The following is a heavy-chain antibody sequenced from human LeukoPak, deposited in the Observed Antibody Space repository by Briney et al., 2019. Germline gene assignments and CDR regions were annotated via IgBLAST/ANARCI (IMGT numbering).Heavy chain of an antibody. J-gene: IGHJ4*02. CDR1: GGSISSYY. D-gene: IGHD2-2*01. CDR3: ARKGARRSNSWYD. Sequence: PSETLSLTCTVSGGSISSYYWSWIRQPAGKGLEWIGRIYTSGSTNYNPSLKSRVTISVDTSVNQFSLRLSSVTAADTAVYYCARKGARRSNSWYDWGQGNLVTVSS. CDR2: IYTSGST. V-gene: IGHV4-4*07.